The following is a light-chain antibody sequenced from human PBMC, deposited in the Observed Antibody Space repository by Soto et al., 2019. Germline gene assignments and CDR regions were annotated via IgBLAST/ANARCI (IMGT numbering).Light chain of an antibody. CDR3: SSYTSTSPVV. CDR2: EVS. J-gene: IGLJ2*01. Sequence: QSVLTQPAAVSGSPGQSITISCTGSSTDVGAYNYVSWYQQHPGKAPKLMIYEVSHRPSGVSSRFSGSKSGNTASLTISGLQAEDEADYYCSSYTSTSPVVFGGGTKLTVL. V-gene: IGLV2-14*01. CDR1: STDVGAYNY.